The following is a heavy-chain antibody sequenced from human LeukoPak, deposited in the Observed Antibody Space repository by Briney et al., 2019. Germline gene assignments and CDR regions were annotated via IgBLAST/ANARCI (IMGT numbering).Heavy chain of an antibody. CDR3: ARGVVRLRFLEWLSTEGDAFDI. Sequence: PSQTLSLTCTVSGGSTSSGGYYWSWIRQPPGKGLEWIGYIYHSGSTYYNPSLKSRVTISVDRSKNQFSLKLSSVTAADTAVYYCARGVVRLRFLEWLSTEGDAFDIWGQGTMVTVSS. J-gene: IGHJ3*02. CDR1: GGSTSSGGYY. CDR2: IYHSGST. D-gene: IGHD3-3*01. V-gene: IGHV4-30-2*01.